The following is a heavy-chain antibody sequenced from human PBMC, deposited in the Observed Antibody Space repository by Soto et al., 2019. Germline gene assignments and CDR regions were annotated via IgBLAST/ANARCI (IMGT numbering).Heavy chain of an antibody. CDR2: IYSGGST. D-gene: IGHD4-4*01. CDR1: GFTVSSNY. J-gene: IGHJ6*02. Sequence: GSLRLSCAASGFTVSSNYMSWVRQAPGKGLEWVSVIYSGGSTYCADSVKGRFTISRDNSKNTLYLQMNSLRAEDTAVYYCARGMTTATGYYYYYGMDVWGQGTTVTVSS. V-gene: IGHV3-53*01. CDR3: ARGMTTATGYYYYYGMDV.